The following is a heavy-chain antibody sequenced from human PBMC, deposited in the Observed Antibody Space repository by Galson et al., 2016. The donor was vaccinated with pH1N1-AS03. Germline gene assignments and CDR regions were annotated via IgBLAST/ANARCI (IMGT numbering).Heavy chain of an antibody. CDR1: GYTFSNYA. CDR3: ARDWTTVTETLLYDY. Sequence: SVKVSCKASGYTFSNYAFSWLRQTPGQGLEWMGWISAHSGHASYAQAFQGRVSMTIDASTTTTYMELRSLTTDDTAVYFCARDWTTVTETLLYDYWGQGTLLTVSS. CDR2: ISAHSGHA. J-gene: IGHJ4*02. D-gene: IGHD4-17*01. V-gene: IGHV1-18*01.